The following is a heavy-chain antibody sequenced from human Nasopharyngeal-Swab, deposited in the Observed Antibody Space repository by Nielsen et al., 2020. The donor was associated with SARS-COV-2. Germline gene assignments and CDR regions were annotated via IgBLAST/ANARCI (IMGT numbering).Heavy chain of an antibody. CDR3: TREGGVGGTSAAFDI. CDR2: IAYDERYK. Sequence: GESLKISCAASGFTFSSYAMNWVRQAPGKGLEWVAVIAYDERYKHFADSVKGRFTVSRDNSKNTLYLQMDSLRAEDTAVYHCTREGGVGGTSAAFDIWGQGTMVTVSS. D-gene: IGHD1-26*01. CDR1: GFTFSSYA. V-gene: IGHV3-30*04. J-gene: IGHJ3*02.